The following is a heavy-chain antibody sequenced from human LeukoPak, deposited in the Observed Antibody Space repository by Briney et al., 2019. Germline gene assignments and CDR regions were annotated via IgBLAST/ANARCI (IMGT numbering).Heavy chain of an antibody. CDR3: ARDRYVGATTAGDSDS. V-gene: IGHV1-69*13. CDR1: GGTFISYA. D-gene: IGHD1-26*01. CDR2: IIPIFGTA. J-gene: IGHJ4*02. Sequence: SVKVSCKASGGTFISYAISWVRQAPGQGLEWMGGIIPIFGTANYAQKFQGRVTITADESTSTAYMELSSLRAEDTAVYYCARDRYVGATTAGDSDSWGQGTLVTVSS.